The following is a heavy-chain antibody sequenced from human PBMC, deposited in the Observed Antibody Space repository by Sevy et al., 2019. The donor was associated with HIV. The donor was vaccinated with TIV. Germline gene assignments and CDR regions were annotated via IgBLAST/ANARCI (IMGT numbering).Heavy chain of an antibody. CDR3: ARDGGCTSTSCLLYFDY. Sequence: GGSLRLSCAASGFTFSTYTMNWVRQAPGKGLEWVSSISSGSSYIYYADSVKGRFTISRDNAKNSLYLQMYSLRAEDTAIYYCARDGGCTSTSCLLYFDYWGQGTPVTVSS. CDR2: ISSGSSYI. CDR1: GFTFSTYT. V-gene: IGHV3-21*01. J-gene: IGHJ4*02. D-gene: IGHD2-2*01.